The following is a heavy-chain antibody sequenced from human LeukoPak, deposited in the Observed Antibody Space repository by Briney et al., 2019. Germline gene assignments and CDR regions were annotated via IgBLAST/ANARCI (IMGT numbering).Heavy chain of an antibody. D-gene: IGHD7-27*01. Sequence: TGGSLRLSCAASGFAFSSYWMYWVRQTPGKGLAWVSRISDDGSSTSYAGSVKGRFTISRDNARNTLYLQMDGLRAEDTAVYYCARALGMAPDYWGQGTLVTVSS. CDR1: GFAFSSYW. CDR2: ISDDGSST. J-gene: IGHJ4*02. CDR3: ARALGMAPDY. V-gene: IGHV3-74*01.